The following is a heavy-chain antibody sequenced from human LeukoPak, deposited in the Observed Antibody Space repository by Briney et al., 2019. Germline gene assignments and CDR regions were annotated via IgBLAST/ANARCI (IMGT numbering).Heavy chain of an antibody. J-gene: IGHJ6*02. CDR1: GGSISSYY. CDR3: AMSYGSGSYYNPSYYYYGMDV. D-gene: IGHD3-10*01. Sequence: SETLSLTCTVSGGSISSYYWSWIRQPPGKGLEWIGYIYYSGSTYYNPSLKSRVTISVDTSKNQFSLKLSSVTAADTAVYYCAMSYGSGSYYNPSYYYYGMDVWGQGTTVTVSS. V-gene: IGHV4-59*12. CDR2: IYYSGST.